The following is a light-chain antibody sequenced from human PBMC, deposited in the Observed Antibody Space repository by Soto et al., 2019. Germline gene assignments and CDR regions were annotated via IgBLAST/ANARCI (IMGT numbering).Light chain of an antibody. J-gene: IGKJ1*01. Sequence: EILLTQSPATLSVCPGESATLSCRASQRVYSNLAWYQQRPGQAPRLLIYGASTRATGVPARFSGRGSGTEFTLTISSLQPDDFATYYCQQYNSLWTFGQGTKVDI. CDR2: GAS. V-gene: IGKV3-15*01. CDR3: QQYNSLWT. CDR1: QRVYSN.